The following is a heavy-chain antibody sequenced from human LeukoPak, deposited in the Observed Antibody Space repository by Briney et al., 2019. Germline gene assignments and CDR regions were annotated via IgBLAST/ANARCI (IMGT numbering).Heavy chain of an antibody. Sequence: GGSLRLSCAASGFTFSTYWMTWVRQAPGKGLEWVANIKRDGSEKYYVDSVKGRFTISRDNAKNSLYLQMHSLRAEDTAVYYCARETYVDYWGQGTLVTVSS. CDR2: IKRDGSEK. CDR3: ARETYVDY. CDR1: GFTFSTYW. J-gene: IGHJ4*02. V-gene: IGHV3-7*01.